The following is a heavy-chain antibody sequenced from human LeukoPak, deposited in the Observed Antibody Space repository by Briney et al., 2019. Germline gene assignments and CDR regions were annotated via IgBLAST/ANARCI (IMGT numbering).Heavy chain of an antibody. D-gene: IGHD6-13*01. V-gene: IGHV3-23*01. J-gene: IGHJ4*02. CDR2: ISGSGDST. CDR3: AKTRPLDSSSWSHGDY. Sequence: GGSLRLSCAASGFTFSSYAMSWVRQAPGKGLEWVSAISGSGDSTYYGDSVKGRFTISRDNFKNTLYLQMNSLRAEDTAVYYCAKTRPLDSSSWSHGDYWGQGTLVTVSS. CDR1: GFTFSSYA.